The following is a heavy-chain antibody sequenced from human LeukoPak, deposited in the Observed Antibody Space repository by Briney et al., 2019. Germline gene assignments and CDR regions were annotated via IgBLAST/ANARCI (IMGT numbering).Heavy chain of an antibody. Sequence: SETLSLTCTVSGGSISSYYWSWIRQPAGKGLEWIGRIYYSGSTNYNPSLKSRVTISVDTSKNQFSLKLSSVTAADTAVYYCASSGYCSGGSCYGPYNWFDPWGQGTLVTVSS. J-gene: IGHJ5*02. CDR2: IYYSGST. D-gene: IGHD2-15*01. CDR3: ASSGYCSGGSCYGPYNWFDP. CDR1: GGSISSYY. V-gene: IGHV4-4*07.